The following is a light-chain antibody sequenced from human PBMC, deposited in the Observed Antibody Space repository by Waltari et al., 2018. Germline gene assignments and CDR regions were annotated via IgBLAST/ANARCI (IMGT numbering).Light chain of an antibody. CDR3: QQSYSNPRT. V-gene: IGKV1-39*01. J-gene: IGKJ1*01. CDR1: QTISTY. CDR2: AAS. Sequence: DIQMTQSPSSLSASVADRVTITCRASQTISTYLNWYQQRPGKAPNLLIYAASNLQTEVPSRFSGSGSGTDFTLTISSLQPEDFATYYCQQSYSNPRTFGQGTKVEIK.